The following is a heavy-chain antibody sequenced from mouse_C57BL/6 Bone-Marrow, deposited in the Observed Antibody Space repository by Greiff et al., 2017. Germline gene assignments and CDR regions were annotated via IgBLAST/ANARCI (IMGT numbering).Heavy chain of an antibody. CDR1: GYTFTSYW. V-gene: IGHV1-55*01. CDR3: ASSGPQERSCYY. Sequence: VQLQQPGAELVKPGASVKMSCKASGYTFTSYWITWVKQRPGQGLEWIGDIYPTSGRTNYNEKFKSKAILTVDNSSNTAYMQLSSLTSEDSAVFDGASSGPQERSCYYGGRGTTLTVSS. J-gene: IGHJ2*01. D-gene: IGHD3-1*01. CDR2: IYPTSGRT.